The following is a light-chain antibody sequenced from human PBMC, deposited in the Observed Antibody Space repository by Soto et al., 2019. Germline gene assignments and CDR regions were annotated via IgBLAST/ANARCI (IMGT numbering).Light chain of an antibody. CDR2: DAS. J-gene: IGKJ4*01. Sequence: EIVLTQSPATLSLSPGERATLSCRASQSVSSYLAWYQQKPGQAPRLLIYDASNRATGIPARFSGSGSGADFNLTISSLEPEDFAVYYCQQRSNRPPLTFGGGTKVEIK. V-gene: IGKV3-11*01. CDR3: QQRSNRPPLT. CDR1: QSVSSY.